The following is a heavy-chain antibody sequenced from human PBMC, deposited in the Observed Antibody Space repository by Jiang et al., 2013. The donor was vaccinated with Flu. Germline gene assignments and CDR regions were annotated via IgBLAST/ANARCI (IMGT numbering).Heavy chain of an antibody. Sequence: KGLEWMGIIYPGDSDTRYSPSFQGQVTISADKSISTAYLQWSSLKASDTAMYYCARPAPEADTAMVTWYFDLWGRGTLVTVSS. D-gene: IGHD5-18*01. J-gene: IGHJ2*01. CDR2: IYPGDSDT. V-gene: IGHV5-51*01. CDR3: ARPAPEADTAMVTWYFDL.